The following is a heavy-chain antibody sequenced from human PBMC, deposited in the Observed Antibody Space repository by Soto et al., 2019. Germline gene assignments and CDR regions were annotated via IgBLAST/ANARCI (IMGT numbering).Heavy chain of an antibody. D-gene: IGHD6-19*01. Sequence: QVQLQESGPGLVEPSGTLSLTCAVSGASASSPHWWSWVRQPPGKGLEWIGEIFHSGSTNHNPSLKSRVTISVDTSQNHFSLRLTSVTAADTAVYYCAASTGWWRLDYWGQGTLVTVSS. CDR3: AASTGWWRLDY. CDR1: GASASSPHW. J-gene: IGHJ4*02. V-gene: IGHV4-4*02. CDR2: IFHSGST.